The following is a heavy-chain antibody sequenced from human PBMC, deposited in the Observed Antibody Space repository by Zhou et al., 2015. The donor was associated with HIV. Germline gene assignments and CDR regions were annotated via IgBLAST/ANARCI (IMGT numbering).Heavy chain of an antibody. CDR3: ARGRSHSIRFLEWLLWEGFDY. CDR1: GGTFSSYA. D-gene: IGHD3-3*01. J-gene: IGHJ4*02. V-gene: IGHV1-69*01. CDR2: IIPIFGTA. Sequence: QVQLVQSGAEVKKPGSSVKVSCKASGGTFSSYAISWVRQAPGQGLEWMGGIIPIFGTANYAQKFQGRVTITADESTSTAYMELSSLRSEDTAVYYCARGRSHSIRFLEWLLWEGFDYWGQGTLVTVSS.